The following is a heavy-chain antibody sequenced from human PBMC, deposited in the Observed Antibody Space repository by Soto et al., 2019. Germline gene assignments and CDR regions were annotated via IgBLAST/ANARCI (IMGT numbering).Heavy chain of an antibody. D-gene: IGHD6-13*01. V-gene: IGHV1-69*13. CDR1: GGTFSSYT. Sequence: ASVKVSCKASGGTFSSYTIAWVRQAPGQGLEWMGEIIPLFGTTNYVEKFQGRLTITADASTSTAYMELSSLRSEDTAMYYCARDSIAAAGTDYWGPG. CDR3: ARDSIAAAGTDY. CDR2: IIPLFGTT. J-gene: IGHJ4*02.